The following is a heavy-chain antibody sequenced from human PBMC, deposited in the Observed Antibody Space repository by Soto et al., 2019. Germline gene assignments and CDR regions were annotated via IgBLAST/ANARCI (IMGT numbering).Heavy chain of an antibody. CDR3: AEEQGSWPHYNWFDP. D-gene: IGHD6-13*01. J-gene: IGHJ5*02. CDR1: GGSFSGYY. V-gene: IGHV4-34*01. Sequence: SETLSLTCAVYGGSFSGYYWSWIRQPPGKGLEWMGEINHSGSTNYNPSLKSRVTISVDTSKNQFSLKLSSVTAADTAVYYCAEEQGSWPHYNWFDPWGQGTLVTGLL. CDR2: INHSGST.